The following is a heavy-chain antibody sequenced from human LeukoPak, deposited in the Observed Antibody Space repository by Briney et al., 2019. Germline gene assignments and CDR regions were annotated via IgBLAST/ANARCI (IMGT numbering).Heavy chain of an antibody. D-gene: IGHD3-22*01. Sequence: ASVKVSCKASGGTFSSYAISWVRQAPGQGLEWMGRIIPIFGTANYAQKFQGRVTITTDESTSTAYMELSSLRSEDTAVYYCAGGRAHYYDSSGYYRHLFDYWGQGTLVTVSS. J-gene: IGHJ4*02. CDR2: IIPIFGTA. CDR1: GGTFSSYA. V-gene: IGHV1-69*05. CDR3: AGGRAHYYDSSGYYRHLFDY.